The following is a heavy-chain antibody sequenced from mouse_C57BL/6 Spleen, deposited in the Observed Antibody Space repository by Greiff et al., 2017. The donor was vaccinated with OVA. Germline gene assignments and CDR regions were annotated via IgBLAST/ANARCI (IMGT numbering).Heavy chain of an antibody. CDR3: ARGVAYYFDY. D-gene: IGHD1-1*02. Sequence: EVQVVESGGGLVKPGGSLKLSCAASGFTFSSYAMSWVRQTPEKRLEWVATISDGGSYTYYPDNVQGRFTISRDNAKNNLYLQMSHLKSEDTAMYYCARGVAYYFDYWGQGTTLTVSS. J-gene: IGHJ2*01. V-gene: IGHV5-4*01. CDR1: GFTFSSYA. CDR2: ISDGGSYT.